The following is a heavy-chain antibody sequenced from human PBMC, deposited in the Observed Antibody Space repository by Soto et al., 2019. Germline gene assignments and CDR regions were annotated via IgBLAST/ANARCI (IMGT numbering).Heavy chain of an antibody. CDR2: VSSDGSIT. J-gene: IGHJ4*02. CDR3: AKESDYYSNSKWSFDS. V-gene: IGHV3-30*18. D-gene: IGHD2-21*01. Sequence: QVQLVESGGGVVQPGRSLRLSCAASGFTFSHHGMHWVRQAPGKGLEWLTVVSSDGSITYDADSVRGRFASSRDNSKNTLYLHMNSLRTEDTAVYYCAKESDYYSNSKWSFDSWGQGSLVTVSS. CDR1: GFTFSHHG.